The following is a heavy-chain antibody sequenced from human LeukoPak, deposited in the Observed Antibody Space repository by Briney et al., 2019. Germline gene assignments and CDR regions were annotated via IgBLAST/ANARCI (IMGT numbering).Heavy chain of an antibody. CDR3: ARDKRLWPSHGAFDV. D-gene: IGHD5-18*01. CDR2: IRYDGSNK. CDR1: GFTFSSYG. J-gene: IGHJ3*01. V-gene: IGHV3-30*02. Sequence: GGSLRLSCAASGFTFSSYGMHWVRQAPGKGLEWVAFIRYDGSNKYYADSVKGRFTISRDNSKNTLYLQMNSLRAEDTAVYYCARDKRLWPSHGAFDVWGQGTMITVSS.